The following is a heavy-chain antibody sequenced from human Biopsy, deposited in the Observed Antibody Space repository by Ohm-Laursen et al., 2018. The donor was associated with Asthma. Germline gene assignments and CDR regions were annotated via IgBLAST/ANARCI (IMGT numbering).Heavy chain of an antibody. CDR2: ISTSGGSK. CDR3: AKEVFPGWELRRGPDS. CDR1: GFTFSSYA. Sequence: SLRLSCAASGFTFSSYAMSWVRQTPDRGLEWVSGISTSGGSKYYADSVKGRFTLSRDNSRNTLHLEMNSLRAEDTAVYFCAKEVFPGWELRRGPDSWGQGTLVTVSS. J-gene: IGHJ4*02. V-gene: IGHV3-23*01. D-gene: IGHD1-26*01.